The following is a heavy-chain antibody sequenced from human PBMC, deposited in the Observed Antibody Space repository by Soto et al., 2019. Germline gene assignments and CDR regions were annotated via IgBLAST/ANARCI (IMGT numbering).Heavy chain of an antibody. V-gene: IGHV4-59*12. CDR3: AHERGGVYDSSGYHP. J-gene: IGHJ5*02. D-gene: IGHD3-22*01. CDR1: GGSISSYY. CDR2: IYYSGST. Sequence: PSETLSLTCTVSGGSISSYYWSWIRQPPGKGLEWIGYIYYSGSTNYNPSLKSRVTISVDTSKNQFSLKLSSVTAADTAVYYCAHERGGVYDSSGYHPWGQGTLVTVSS.